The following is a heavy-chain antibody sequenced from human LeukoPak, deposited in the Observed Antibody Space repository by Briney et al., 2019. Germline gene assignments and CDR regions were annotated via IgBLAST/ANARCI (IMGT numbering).Heavy chain of an antibody. V-gene: IGHV3-23*01. CDR2: LGSSGETT. CDR1: GFTFTNFA. Sequence: PGVSLRLSCAASGFTFTNFAMSWVRQAPGKGLEWVAALGSSGETTYYADSVKGRFTISRDNSRNTLSLQMNSLRVEDTAAYYCAKGSTGWPYYFDHWGQGTLVSVSS. D-gene: IGHD6-19*01. CDR3: AKGSTGWPYYFDH. J-gene: IGHJ4*02.